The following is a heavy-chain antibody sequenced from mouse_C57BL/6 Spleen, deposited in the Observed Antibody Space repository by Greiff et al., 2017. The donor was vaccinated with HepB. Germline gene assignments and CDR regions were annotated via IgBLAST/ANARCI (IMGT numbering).Heavy chain of an antibody. CDR1: GFTFSSYG. J-gene: IGHJ3*01. V-gene: IGHV5-6*01. D-gene: IGHD2-3*01. CDR3: ARHYYDGYDWFAY. Sequence: EVQLMESGGDLVKPGGSLKLSCAASGFTFSSYGMSWVRQTPDKRLEWVATISSGGSYTYYPDSVKGRFTISRDNAKNTLYLQMSSLKSEDTAMYYCARHYYDGYDWFAYWGQGTLVTVSA. CDR2: ISSGGSYT.